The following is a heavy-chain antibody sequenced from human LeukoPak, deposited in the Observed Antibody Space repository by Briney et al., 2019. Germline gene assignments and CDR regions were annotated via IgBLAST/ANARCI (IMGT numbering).Heavy chain of an antibody. Sequence: GASVKVSCKASNYTFTNYGITWVRQAPGQGLEWMGWISASNGNTNYAQKLQGRVTMTTDTSTSTAYMELRSLRSDDTAVYYCARGEEQQLVSVRKWFDPWGQGTLVTVSS. CDR2: ISASNGNT. D-gene: IGHD6-13*01. V-gene: IGHV1-18*01. CDR1: NYTFTNYG. J-gene: IGHJ5*02. CDR3: ARGEEQQLVSVRKWFDP.